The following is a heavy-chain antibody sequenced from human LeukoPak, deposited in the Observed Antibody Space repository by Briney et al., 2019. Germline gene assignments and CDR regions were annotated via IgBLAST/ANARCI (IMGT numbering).Heavy chain of an antibody. CDR3: ATEGYYGSGSYFY. Sequence: GGSLRLSCAASGFTFSDYRMNWVRQAPGKGLEWVGRIKSKTDGGTPDYAAPVKGRFTISRDDSKNTLYLQMNSLKTEDTAVYYCATEGYYGSGSYFYWGQGTLVTVSS. D-gene: IGHD3-10*01. CDR2: IKSKTDGGTP. CDR1: GFTFSDYR. J-gene: IGHJ4*02. V-gene: IGHV3-15*01.